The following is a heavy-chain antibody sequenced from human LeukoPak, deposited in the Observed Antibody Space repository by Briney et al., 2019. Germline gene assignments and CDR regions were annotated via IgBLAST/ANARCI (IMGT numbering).Heavy chain of an antibody. CDR1: GYSFTSYW. CDR3: ARGYYDFWNGYPSDAMDV. J-gene: IGHJ6*02. CDR2: IYNRDSDT. D-gene: IGHD3-3*01. V-gene: IGHV5-51*01. Sequence: GEALKISCKGSGYSFTSYWIGWVRQMPGKGLEWMGIIYNRDSDTRYSPSFQGQVTISADKSISTAYLQWSSLKASDTAMYYCARGYYDFWNGYPSDAMDVWGQGTTVTVFS.